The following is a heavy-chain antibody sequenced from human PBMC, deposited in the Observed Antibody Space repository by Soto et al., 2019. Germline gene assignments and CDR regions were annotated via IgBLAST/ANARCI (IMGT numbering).Heavy chain of an antibody. CDR2: ISYDGRNK. J-gene: IGHJ3*02. CDR1: GFTFSSYG. Sequence: QVQLVESGGGVVQPGRSLRLSCAAYGFTFSSYGMHWVRQAPGKGLEWVAVISYDGRNKYYAYSVKGRFTISKDNSKNTLYLQMNSLRAEDTAVYYCAKELGYSSGWSIRIGAFDIWGQETMVTVSS. CDR3: AKELGYSSGWSIRIGAFDI. D-gene: IGHD6-19*01. V-gene: IGHV3-30*18.